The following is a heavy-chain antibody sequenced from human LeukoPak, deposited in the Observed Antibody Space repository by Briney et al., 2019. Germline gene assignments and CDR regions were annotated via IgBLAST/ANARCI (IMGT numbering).Heavy chain of an antibody. V-gene: IGHV3-49*04. Sequence: GGSLRLSCTPSGFRLGDYAMTWVRQAPGKGLDWVGFIRSKAYGGTTEYAASVKGRLTISRDDSKSIAYLQMDSLKTEDTAVYYCTRARDPTFVYYYGMDVWGQGTTVTVSS. D-gene: IGHD5-24*01. J-gene: IGHJ6*02. CDR2: IRSKAYGGTT. CDR1: GFRLGDYA. CDR3: TRARDPTFVYYYGMDV.